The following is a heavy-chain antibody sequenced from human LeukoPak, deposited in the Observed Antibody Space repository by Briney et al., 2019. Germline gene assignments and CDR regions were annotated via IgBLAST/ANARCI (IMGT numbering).Heavy chain of an antibody. Sequence: GGSLRLSCAASGFTFSNAWMSWVRQAPGKGLVWVSRISSDGSSTNYADSVKGRFTISRDNAKNMVYLQMNSLRVDDTAVYYCVRSLDYWGQGTLVTVPP. CDR1: GFTFSNAW. CDR3: VRSLDY. J-gene: IGHJ4*02. V-gene: IGHV3-74*01. CDR2: ISSDGSST.